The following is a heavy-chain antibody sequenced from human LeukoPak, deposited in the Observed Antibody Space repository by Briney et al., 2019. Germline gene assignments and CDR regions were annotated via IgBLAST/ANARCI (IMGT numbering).Heavy chain of an antibody. CDR1: GFTFSSYI. Sequence: GGSLRLSCVVSGFTFSSYIMSWVRQAPGKGLEWVSVVSGTGGRTYYADSVKGRFTISRDNSKNTLYLQMNSLRAEDTALYYCVKASSSSPQYNWFDAWGQGTLVTVSS. D-gene: IGHD6-6*01. CDR2: VSGTGGRT. J-gene: IGHJ5*02. CDR3: VKASSSSPQYNWFDA. V-gene: IGHV3-23*01.